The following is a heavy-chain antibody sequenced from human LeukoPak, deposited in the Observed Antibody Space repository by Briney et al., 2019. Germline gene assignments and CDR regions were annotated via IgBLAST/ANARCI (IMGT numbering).Heavy chain of an antibody. D-gene: IGHD3-10*01. CDR3: VKDRWADYYGSGTYFDY. V-gene: IGHV3-64D*06. CDR1: GFTFSRYT. J-gene: IGHJ4*02. Sequence: PWGSLRLSCLVSGFTFSRYTMHWVRQAPGKGLEYVSAISSHGGSTYYADPVKGRFTISRDNYTNTLYLRRSSLRAEDTAVYYCVKDRWADYYGSGTYFDYWGQGTLVTVSS. CDR2: ISSHGGST.